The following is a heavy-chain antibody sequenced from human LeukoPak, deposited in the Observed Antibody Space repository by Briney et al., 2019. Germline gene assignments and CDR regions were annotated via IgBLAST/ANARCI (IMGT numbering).Heavy chain of an antibody. CDR1: GFTFSSYS. Sequence: GGSLRLSCAASGFTFSSYSMNWVRQAPGKGLEWVSSISSSSSYIYYADSVKGRFTISRDNAKNSPYLQMNSLRAEDTAVYYCARDKDYGDSGWFDPWGQGTLVTVSS. V-gene: IGHV3-21*01. D-gene: IGHD4-17*01. CDR2: ISSSSSYI. CDR3: ARDKDYGDSGWFDP. J-gene: IGHJ5*02.